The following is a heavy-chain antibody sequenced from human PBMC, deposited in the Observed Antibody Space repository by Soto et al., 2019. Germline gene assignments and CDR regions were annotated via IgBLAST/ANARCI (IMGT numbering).Heavy chain of an antibody. V-gene: IGHV1-3*01. CDR1: GYTFTSYA. Sequence: ASVKVSCKASGYTFTSYAMHWVRQAPGQRLEWMGWINAGNGNTKYSQKFQGRVTITRDTSASTAYMELSSLRSEDTAVYYCASPSRDTAMVTYYYGMDVWGQGTTVTVSS. D-gene: IGHD5-18*01. CDR3: ASPSRDTAMVTYYYGMDV. J-gene: IGHJ6*02. CDR2: INAGNGNT.